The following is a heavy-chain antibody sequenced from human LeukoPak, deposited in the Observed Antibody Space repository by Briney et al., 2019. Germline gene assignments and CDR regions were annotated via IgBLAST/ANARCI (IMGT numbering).Heavy chain of an antibody. Sequence: GSLRLSCAASGFTFSTYSMNWVRQAPGKGLEWVSYIGIGSRDIYYGDSVKGRFTISRDNAKNSLYMQMNSMRAEDTAVYYCVRDFRYSFDYWGQGILVTVSS. D-gene: IGHD1-1*01. J-gene: IGHJ4*02. CDR1: GFTFSTYS. CDR3: VRDFRYSFDY. V-gene: IGHV3-48*01. CDR2: IGIGSRDI.